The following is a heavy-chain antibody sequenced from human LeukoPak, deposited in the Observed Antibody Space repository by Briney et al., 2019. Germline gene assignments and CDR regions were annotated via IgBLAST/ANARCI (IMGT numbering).Heavy chain of an antibody. J-gene: IGHJ4*02. CDR1: GFTFDNVR. CDR3: TTVSNPGEFADF. CDR2: IETKTGGGTT. Sequence: GGSLRLSCAASGFTFDNVRMTWVRQAPGKGLEWVGRIETKTGGGTTDYAAPVKGRFTISRDDSKNTLYLQMNSLKTEDTAVYFCTTVSNPGEFADFWGQGTLVTVSS. V-gene: IGHV3-15*04. D-gene: IGHD3-16*01.